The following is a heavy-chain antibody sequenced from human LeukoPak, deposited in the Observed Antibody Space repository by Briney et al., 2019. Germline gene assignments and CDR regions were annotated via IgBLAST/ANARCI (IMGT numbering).Heavy chain of an antibody. CDR1: GFTFNIFG. CDR3: AKDPENNGYSDGSFDY. J-gene: IGHJ4*02. Sequence: GGSLRLSCTASGFTFNIFGMYWVRQAPGKGLEWVGFIRNDGTHEKYGDSVKGRFTIFRDNSKNTLYLLMNSVRSEDTAVYYCAKDPENNGYSDGSFDYWGQGTLVSVSS. CDR2: IRNDGTHE. V-gene: IGHV3-30*02. D-gene: IGHD3-22*01.